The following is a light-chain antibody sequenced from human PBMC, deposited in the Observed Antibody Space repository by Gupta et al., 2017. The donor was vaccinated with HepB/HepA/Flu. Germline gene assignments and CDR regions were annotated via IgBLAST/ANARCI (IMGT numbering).Light chain of an antibody. Sequence: QSALSQPASVSGSPGQSITTACTGTSSDDGSYNHVSWYQQHPGKAPKLMIYEVSKRPSGVSNRFSGSKSGNTASLTISGLQAEDEADYYCCSYAGSSTNVVFGGGTKLTVL. J-gene: IGLJ2*01. CDR3: CSYAGSSTNVV. CDR2: EVS. V-gene: IGLV2-23*02. CDR1: SSDDGSYNH.